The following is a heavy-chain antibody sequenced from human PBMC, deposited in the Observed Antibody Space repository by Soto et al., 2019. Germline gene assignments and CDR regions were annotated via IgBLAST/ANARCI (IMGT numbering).Heavy chain of an antibody. J-gene: IGHJ6*02. V-gene: IGHV4-38-2*02. CDR2: IYHSGST. CDR3: ARVLLGYYYYGMDV. CDR1: GYSISSGYY. Sequence: SETLSLTCTVSGYSISSGYYWGWIRQPPGKGLEWIGSIYHSGSTYYNPSLKSRVTISVDTSKNQFSLKLSSVTAADTAVYYCARVLLGYYYYGMDVWGQGTTVTVSS. D-gene: IGHD3-10*01.